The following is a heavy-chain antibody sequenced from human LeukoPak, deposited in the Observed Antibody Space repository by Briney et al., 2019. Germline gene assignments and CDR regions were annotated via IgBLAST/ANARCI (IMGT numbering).Heavy chain of an antibody. V-gene: IGHV1-18*01. CDR3: ARDESREIVVVPAAPSDY. CDR1: GYTFTSYG. J-gene: IGHJ4*02. Sequence: ASVKVSCKASGYTFTSYGISWVRQAPGQGLEWMGWISAYNGNTNYAQKLQGRVTMTTDTSTSTAYMELRSLRSDDTAVYYCARDESREIVVVPAAPSDYWGQGTLVTVSS. D-gene: IGHD2-2*01. CDR2: ISAYNGNT.